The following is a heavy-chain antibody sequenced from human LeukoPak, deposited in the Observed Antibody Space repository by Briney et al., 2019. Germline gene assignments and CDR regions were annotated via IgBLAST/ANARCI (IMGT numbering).Heavy chain of an antibody. J-gene: IGHJ4*02. CDR1: GFTFDDYG. D-gene: IGHD3-22*01. CDR3: ARDPNYYDSSGYGVAGEFDY. CDR2: INWNGGGA. V-gene: IGHV3-20*04. Sequence: AGGSLRVSCAASGFTFDDYGMSWVRQAPGKGLEWVSGINWNGGGAGYAGSVKGRFTISRDNAKNSLYLQMNSLRAEDTALYYCARDPNYYDSSGYGVAGEFDYWGQGTLVTVSS.